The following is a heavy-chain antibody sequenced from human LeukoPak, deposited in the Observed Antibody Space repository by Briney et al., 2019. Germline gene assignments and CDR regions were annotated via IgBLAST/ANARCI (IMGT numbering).Heavy chain of an antibody. CDR2: ISGSGGST. CDR3: AKDSFSYYYDSSGYSQFDY. Sequence: PGGSLRLSCAASGFTFSSYAMSWVRQAPGKGLEWVSAISGSGGSTYYADSVKGRFTISRDNSKNTLYLQMNSLRAEDTAVYYCAKDSFSYYYDSSGYSQFDYWGQGTLVTVSS. J-gene: IGHJ4*02. D-gene: IGHD3-22*01. V-gene: IGHV3-23*01. CDR1: GFTFSSYA.